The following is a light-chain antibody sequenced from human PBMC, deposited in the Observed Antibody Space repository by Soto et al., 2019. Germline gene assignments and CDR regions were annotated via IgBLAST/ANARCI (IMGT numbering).Light chain of an antibody. Sequence: EIVMTQSPVALSVSPGESAALSCRASQSVGRNFAWYQQRPGQAPRVLIYGTSTRATGVPARFSGSGSGTDFTLTISSLQSDECAVYYCQQYNKWPYTFGQGTRLEIK. CDR2: GTS. J-gene: IGKJ2*01. V-gene: IGKV3-15*01. CDR3: QQYNKWPYT. CDR1: QSVGRN.